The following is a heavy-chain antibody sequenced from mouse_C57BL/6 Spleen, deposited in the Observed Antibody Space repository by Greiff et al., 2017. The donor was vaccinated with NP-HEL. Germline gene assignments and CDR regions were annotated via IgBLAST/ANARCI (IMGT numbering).Heavy chain of an antibody. J-gene: IGHJ2*01. D-gene: IGHD2-4*01. CDR3: ARIYYDYDGGFDY. CDR2: IYPGDGDT. Sequence: QVQLQQSGPELVKPGASVKISCKASGYAFSSSWMNWVKQRPGKGLEWIGRIYPGDGDTNYNGKFKGKATLTADKSSSTAYMQLSSLTSEDSAVYFCARIYYDYDGGFDYWGQGTTLTVSS. V-gene: IGHV1-82*01. CDR1: GYAFSSSW.